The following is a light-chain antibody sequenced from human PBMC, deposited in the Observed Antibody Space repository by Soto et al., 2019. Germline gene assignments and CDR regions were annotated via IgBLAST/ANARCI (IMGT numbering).Light chain of an antibody. V-gene: IGKV3-15*01. CDR1: QSVSYY. Sequence: TQFPAELSLFPGESATLSCRASQSVSYYLAWYQQKPGQAPRLLISGASTGATGIPARFSGSGSGTEFTLTISSLQSEDCAIYYCQQYHTWPITFGGGTKVDIK. J-gene: IGKJ4*01. CDR2: GAS. CDR3: QQYHTWPIT.